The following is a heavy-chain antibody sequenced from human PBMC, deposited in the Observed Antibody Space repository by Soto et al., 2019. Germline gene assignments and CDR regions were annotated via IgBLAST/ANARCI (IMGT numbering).Heavy chain of an antibody. CDR2: IDPSDSYT. Sequence: PGESLKISCQGSGYTFTGHWISWVRQMPGKGLEWMGRIDPSDSYTDYSPTVQGHVTMSADKSINTAYLQWSSLRAPDTAVYYCTRHTGYDSSLDYWGQGTLVTVSS. CDR1: GYTFTGHW. J-gene: IGHJ4*02. CDR3: TRHTGYDSSLDY. D-gene: IGHD5-12*01. V-gene: IGHV5-10-1*01.